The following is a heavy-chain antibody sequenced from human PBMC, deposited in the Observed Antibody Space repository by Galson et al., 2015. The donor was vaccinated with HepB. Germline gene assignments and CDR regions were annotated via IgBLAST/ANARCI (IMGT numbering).Heavy chain of an antibody. CDR2: ISSKSRYT. CDR3: ARDGSKSRFGELLTYYYFDL. V-gene: IGHV3-11*06. CDR1: GFTFSDYY. J-gene: IGHJ2*01. D-gene: IGHD3-10*01. Sequence: SLRLSCAASGFTFSDYYMSWHRQAPRKGLEWISYISSKSRYTSYADSVKGRFTISRDNAKNSLYLQMNSPRAGDTAVYYCARDGSKSRFGELLTYYYFDLWGRGTPVTVSS.